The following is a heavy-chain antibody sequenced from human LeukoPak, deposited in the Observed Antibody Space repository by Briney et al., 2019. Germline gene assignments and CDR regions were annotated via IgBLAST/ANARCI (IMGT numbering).Heavy chain of an antibody. CDR2: ISASGGST. J-gene: IGHJ3*02. Sequence: PGGSLRLSCAASGFIFSNYAMNWVRQARERGLEWVSAISASGGSTYYADSVKGRFTIPRDNSKNTLYLQLNSLRAEETAVYYCAKAMEGRVLAAFVIWGQGTMVTVSS. D-gene: IGHD3-10*01. CDR3: AKAMEGRVLAAFVI. CDR1: GFIFSNYA. V-gene: IGHV3-23*01.